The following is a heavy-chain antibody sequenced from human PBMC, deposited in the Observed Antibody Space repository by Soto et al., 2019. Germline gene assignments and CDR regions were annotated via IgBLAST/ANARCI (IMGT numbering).Heavy chain of an antibody. CDR1: GFTFSSYA. D-gene: IGHD3-22*01. Sequence: QVQLVESGGGVVQPGRSLGLSCAASGFTFSSYAMHWVRQAPGKGLEWVAVISYDGSNKYYADSVKGRFTISRDNSKNTLYLQMNSLRAEDTAVYYCARDKSYDSSGYYYEPTLDYWGQGTLVAVSS. CDR2: ISYDGSNK. J-gene: IGHJ4*02. V-gene: IGHV3-30-3*01. CDR3: ARDKSYDSSGYYYEPTLDY.